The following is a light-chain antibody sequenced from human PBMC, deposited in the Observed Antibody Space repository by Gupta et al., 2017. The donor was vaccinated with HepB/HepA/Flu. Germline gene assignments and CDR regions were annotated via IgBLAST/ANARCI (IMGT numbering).Light chain of an antibody. V-gene: IGLV1-36*01. Sequence: QRVTISCSGSSSNTGNNAVNWYQQRPGAAPRLIIYSKNMRPSAVSDRFSGSKSGTSASLAIRGLQSEDEAHYYCATWDDSLNGVIFGGGTQLTVL. CDR1: SSNTGNNA. J-gene: IGLJ2*01. CDR2: SKN. CDR3: ATWDDSLNGVI.